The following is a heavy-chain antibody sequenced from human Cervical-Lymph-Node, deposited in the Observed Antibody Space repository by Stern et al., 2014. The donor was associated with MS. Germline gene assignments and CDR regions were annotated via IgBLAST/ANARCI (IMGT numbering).Heavy chain of an antibody. V-gene: IGHV1-69*01. J-gene: IGHJ6*02. D-gene: IGHD1-26*01. CDR2: IIPIFCTE. CDR1: GGTFSSYA. CDR3: ARGELKEGLVRGMDV. Sequence: QVQLEESGAEVKKPGSSVKVSCKASGGTFSSYAISWVRQAPGQGLEWMGGIIPIFCTENSSQQFQGRVTITADESTSTAYMELSSLRSEDTAVYYCARGELKEGLVRGMDVWGQGTTVTVSS.